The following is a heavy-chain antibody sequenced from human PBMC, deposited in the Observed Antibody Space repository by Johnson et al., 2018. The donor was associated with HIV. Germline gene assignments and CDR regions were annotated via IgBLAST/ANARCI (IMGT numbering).Heavy chain of an antibody. CDR3: ARAPEVRGVDAFDI. Sequence: QVLLVESGGGVVQPGRSLRLSCAASGFTVSSNYMSWVRQAPGKGLEWVAVISYDGSNKYYADSVKGRFTISRDNSKNTLYLQMNSLGAEDTAVYYCARAPEVRGVDAFDIWGQGTMVTVSS. D-gene: IGHD3-10*01. CDR2: ISYDGSNK. V-gene: IGHV3-30-3*01. CDR1: GFTVSSNY. J-gene: IGHJ3*02.